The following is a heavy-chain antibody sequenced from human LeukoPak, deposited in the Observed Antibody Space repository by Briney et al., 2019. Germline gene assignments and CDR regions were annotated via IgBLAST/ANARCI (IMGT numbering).Heavy chain of an antibody. Sequence: PSETLSLTCTVSGGSISSYYWSWLRQPPGKGLEWIGYIYYSGSTNYNPSLKSRVTISVDTSKNQFSLKLSSVTAADTAVYYCARAPYDYVWGSYRHHAFDIWGQGTMVTVSS. D-gene: IGHD3-16*02. J-gene: IGHJ3*02. CDR2: IYYSGST. CDR1: GGSISSYY. V-gene: IGHV4-59*12. CDR3: ARAPYDYVWGSYRHHAFDI.